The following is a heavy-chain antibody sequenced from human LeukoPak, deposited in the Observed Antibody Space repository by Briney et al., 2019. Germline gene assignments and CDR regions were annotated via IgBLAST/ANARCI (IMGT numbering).Heavy chain of an antibody. Sequence: KPGGSLRLSCAVSGFTFSDYYMSWIRQAPGKGLEWVSYISSSGSTIYYADSVKGRFTISRDNAKNSLYLQMNSLRAEDTAVYYCARDPPYYDFWRGPSSYYYYGMDVWGQGTTVTVSS. CDR1: GFTFSDYY. CDR2: ISSSGSTI. D-gene: IGHD3-3*01. J-gene: IGHJ6*02. V-gene: IGHV3-11*01. CDR3: ARDPPYYDFWRGPSSYYYYGMDV.